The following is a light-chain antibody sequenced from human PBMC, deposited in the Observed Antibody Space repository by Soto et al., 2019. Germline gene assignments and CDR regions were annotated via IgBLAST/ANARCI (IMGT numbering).Light chain of an antibody. CDR3: QQRSNWPPVLFT. Sequence: EIVLTQSPATLSLSPGERATLSCRAGQSVSSYLAWYQQKPGQAPRLLIYDASNRATGIPARFSGSGSGTDFTLTISSLEPEDFAVYYCQQRSNWPPVLFTFGPGTKVDIK. CDR2: DAS. CDR1: QSVSSY. V-gene: IGKV3-11*01. J-gene: IGKJ3*01.